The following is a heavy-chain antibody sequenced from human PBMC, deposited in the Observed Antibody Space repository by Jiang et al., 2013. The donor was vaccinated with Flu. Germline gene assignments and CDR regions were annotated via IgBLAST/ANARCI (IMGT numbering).Heavy chain of an antibody. Sequence: SGSGGSTYYADSVKGRFTISRDNSKNTLYLQMNSLRAEDTAVYYCAKAYSPYCSGGSCYIFPSYYYYGMDVWGKGTTVTVSS. D-gene: IGHD2-15*01. CDR2: SGSGGST. CDR3: AKAYSPYCSGGSCYIFPSYYYYGMDV. J-gene: IGHJ6*04. V-gene: IGHV3-23*01.